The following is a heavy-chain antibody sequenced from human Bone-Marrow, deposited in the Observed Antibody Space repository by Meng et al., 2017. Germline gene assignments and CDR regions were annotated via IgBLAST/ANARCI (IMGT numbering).Heavy chain of an antibody. D-gene: IGHD1-26*01. CDR2: FYYSGST. J-gene: IGHJ5*02. CDR3: SVGELLPTWFDP. V-gene: IGHV4-39*01. Sequence: QLQLQESGPGLVKPSETLSLTCTVSGGPISSSSYYWGWIRQPPGKGLEWIGSFYYSGSTFSNPSLKNRVTISVDTSKNQFSLKLSSVTAADTAVYYCSVGELLPTWFDPWGQGTLVTVSS. CDR1: GGPISSSSYY.